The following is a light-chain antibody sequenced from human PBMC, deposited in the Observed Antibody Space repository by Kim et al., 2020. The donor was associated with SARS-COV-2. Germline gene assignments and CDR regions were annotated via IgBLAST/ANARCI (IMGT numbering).Light chain of an antibody. CDR2: DAS. J-gene: IGKJ4*01. CDR3: QQYDDLPLT. CDR1: QDIRNS. V-gene: IGKV1-33*01. Sequence: ASVGDRVTITCQASQDIRNSLNWYQQKPGKAPKHLIYDASTLETGVPSRFSGSGSGTDFIFTISSLQPEDIATYFCQQYDDLPLTFGGGTKVDIK.